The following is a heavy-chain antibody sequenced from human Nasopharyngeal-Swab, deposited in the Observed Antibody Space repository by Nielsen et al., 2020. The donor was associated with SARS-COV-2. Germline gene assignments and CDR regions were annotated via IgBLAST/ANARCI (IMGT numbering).Heavy chain of an antibody. Sequence: RQAPGKGLEWIGSIYYSGSTYYNPSLKSRVTISVDTSKNQFSLKLSSATAADTAVYYCARDYYDSSGYYGGFDPWGQGTLVTVSS. D-gene: IGHD3-22*01. J-gene: IGHJ5*02. V-gene: IGHV4-39*07. CDR3: ARDYYDSSGYYGGFDP. CDR2: IYYSGST.